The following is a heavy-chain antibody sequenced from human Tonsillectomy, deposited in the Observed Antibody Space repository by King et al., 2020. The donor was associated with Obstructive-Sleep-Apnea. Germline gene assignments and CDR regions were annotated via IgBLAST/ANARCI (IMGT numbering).Heavy chain of an antibody. CDR2: IHYTGST. Sequence: QLQESGPGLVKPSETLSLTCTVSGGSISSSNYYWGWIRQAPGEGLEWIASIHYTGSTYYNPSLKSRVTISVDTSKNQFSLKLSSVTAADTAVYYCAGPEYCGGDCDSYGAFDIWGQGTMVTVSS. CDR3: AGPEYCGGDCDSYGAFDI. CDR1: GGSISSSNYY. J-gene: IGHJ3*02. V-gene: IGHV4-39*07. D-gene: IGHD2-21*02.